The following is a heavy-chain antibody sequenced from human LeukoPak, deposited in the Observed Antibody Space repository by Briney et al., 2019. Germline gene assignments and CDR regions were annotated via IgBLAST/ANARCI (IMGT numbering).Heavy chain of an antibody. D-gene: IGHD2-21*02. J-gene: IGHJ5*02. CDR2: INSKSGDT. V-gene: IGHV1-2*02. Sequence: ASVKVSCKASGYSLQDYFRHWVRQAPGQGPEWLGWINSKSGDTDYGQQFRGRIKMTRDMAISTIYLELQSLRLDDTAIYYCARANSSDNSYSIVYLDPWGQGSLVTVSS. CDR1: GYSLQDYF. CDR3: ARANSSDNSYSIVYLDP.